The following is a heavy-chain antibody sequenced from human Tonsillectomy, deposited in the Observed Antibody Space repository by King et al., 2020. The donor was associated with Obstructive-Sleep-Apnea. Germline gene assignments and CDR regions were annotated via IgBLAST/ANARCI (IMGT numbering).Heavy chain of an antibody. CDR2: INQGGSKY. Sequence: VQLVESGGGLVQPGGSLRLSCAAYGFTFRSYWMTWVRQAPGKGLEWVANINQGGSKYYYVDCVKGRFTISRDNAKDSLYLQMNSLRAEDTAVYYCARDGSYDDTSGYYDAFDMWGQGTTITVSS. CDR1: GFTFRSYW. CDR3: ARDGSYDDTSGYYDAFDM. D-gene: IGHD3-22*01. V-gene: IGHV3-7*03. J-gene: IGHJ3*02.